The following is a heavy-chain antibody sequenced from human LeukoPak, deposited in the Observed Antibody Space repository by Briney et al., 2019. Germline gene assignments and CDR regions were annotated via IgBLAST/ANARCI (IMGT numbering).Heavy chain of an antibody. Sequence: SETLSLTCTVSSASMSTYYWSWIRQPAGGALERVGRINPRGGVNYSPSLKSRISLSLDTSKNQFSLKLTSVTAADTALYYCARSDYGADPSYDAFDIWGQGTMVTVSS. V-gene: IGHV4-4*07. CDR1: SASMSTYY. CDR3: ARSDYGADPSYDAFDI. D-gene: IGHD4-17*01. J-gene: IGHJ3*02. CDR2: INPRGGV.